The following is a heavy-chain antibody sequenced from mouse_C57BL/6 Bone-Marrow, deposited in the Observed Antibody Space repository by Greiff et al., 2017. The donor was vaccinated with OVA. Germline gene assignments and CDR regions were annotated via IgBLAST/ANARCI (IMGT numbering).Heavy chain of an antibody. CDR3: ARRRLREFAY. Sequence: VKLMESGAELARPGASVKLSCKASGYTFTSYGISWVKQRTGQGLEWIGEIYPRSGNTYYNGKFKGKATLTADKSSSTAYMELRSLTSEDSAVYFCARRRLREFAYWGQGTLVTVSA. CDR2: IYPRSGNT. V-gene: IGHV1-81*01. J-gene: IGHJ3*01. D-gene: IGHD2-4*01. CDR1: GYTFTSYG.